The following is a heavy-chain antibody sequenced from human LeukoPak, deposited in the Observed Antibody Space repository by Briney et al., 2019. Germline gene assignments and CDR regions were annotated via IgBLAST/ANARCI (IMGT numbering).Heavy chain of an antibody. CDR3: ARVFGYSGYFDY. V-gene: IGHV5-51*01. D-gene: IGHD5-12*01. J-gene: IGHJ4*02. CDR2: IYPGDSDT. CDR1: GYSFTSYW. Sequence: GESLKISCKGSGYSFTSYWIGWVRQMPGKGLEWMGIIYPGDSDTRYSPSFRGQVTMSADRSINTAYLQWSSLKASDTAMYYCARVFGYSGYFDYWGRGTLVTVSS.